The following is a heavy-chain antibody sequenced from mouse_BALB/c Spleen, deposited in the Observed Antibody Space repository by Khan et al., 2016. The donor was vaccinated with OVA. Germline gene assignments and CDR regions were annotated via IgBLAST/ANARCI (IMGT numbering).Heavy chain of an antibody. CDR2: INPSNGYT. J-gene: IGHJ3*01. V-gene: IGHV1-4*01. Sequence: QVQLKQSGAELARPGASVKMSCKASGYTFTSYTIHWLKKRPGQGLEWIGYINPSNGYTNYNQKFKAKATLTTDKSSTTAYLQLSSLTSDDSAVYNCVRDGAYHRNDGWFAYWGQGTLVTVSA. CDR1: GYTFTSYT. D-gene: IGHD2-14*01. CDR3: VRDGAYHRNDGWFAY.